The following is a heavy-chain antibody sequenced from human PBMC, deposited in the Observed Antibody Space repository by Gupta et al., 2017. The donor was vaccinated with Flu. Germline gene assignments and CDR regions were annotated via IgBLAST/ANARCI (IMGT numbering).Heavy chain of an antibody. CDR2: IYYSGST. D-gene: IGHD3-9*01. CDR1: YY. CDR3: ARRSYDILTGYSPLDY. V-gene: IGHV4-39*01. J-gene: IGHJ4*02. Sequence: YYWGWVRQPPGKGLEWIGSIYYSGSTDYNPSLKSRVTISVDTSKNQFSLKLSSVTAADTAVYYGARRSYDILTGYSPLDYWGQGTRVTVSS.